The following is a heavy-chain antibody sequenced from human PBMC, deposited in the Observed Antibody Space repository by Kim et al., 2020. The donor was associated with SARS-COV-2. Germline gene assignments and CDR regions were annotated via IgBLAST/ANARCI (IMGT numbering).Heavy chain of an antibody. CDR1: GGSISSGGYY. CDR2: IYYSGST. CDR3: ARVVVPAAYTYYYYYMDV. D-gene: IGHD2-2*01. Sequence: TLSLTCTVSGGSISSGGYYWRWIRQHPGKGLEWIGYIYYSGSTYYNPSLKSRVTISVDTSKNQFSLKLSSVTAADTAVYYCARVVVPAAYTYYYYYMDVWGKGTTVTVSS. J-gene: IGHJ6*03. V-gene: IGHV4-31*03.